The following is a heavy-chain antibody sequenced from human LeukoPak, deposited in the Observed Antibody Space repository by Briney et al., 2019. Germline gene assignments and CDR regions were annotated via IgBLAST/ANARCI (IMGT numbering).Heavy chain of an antibody. CDR1: GFTFSSYW. V-gene: IGHV3-74*01. CDR2: INSDGSST. J-gene: IGHJ4*02. D-gene: IGHD3-16*01. Sequence: SGGSLRLSCAASGFTFSSYWMHWVRQAPGKGLVWVSRINSDGSSTSYADSVKGRFTISRDNAKNTLYLQMNTLRPEDTAVYYCAKDRNYDYIWGHSPPARSGFDSWGQGTLVTVSS. CDR3: AKDRNYDYIWGHSPPARSGFDS.